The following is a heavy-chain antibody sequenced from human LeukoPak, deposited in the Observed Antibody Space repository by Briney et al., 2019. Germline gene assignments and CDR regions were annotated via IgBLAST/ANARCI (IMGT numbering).Heavy chain of an antibody. D-gene: IGHD4-17*01. Sequence: GGSLRLSCAASGFTFRIYAMSWVRQAPGKGLEWVSAFSGSGGSTYYADSVKGRFTISRDNSKHTLYLQMNSLRAEDTAVYYCAKDDYGDHIDYWGQGTLVTVSS. CDR3: AKDDYGDHIDY. CDR2: FSGSGGST. CDR1: GFTFRIYA. V-gene: IGHV3-23*01. J-gene: IGHJ4*02.